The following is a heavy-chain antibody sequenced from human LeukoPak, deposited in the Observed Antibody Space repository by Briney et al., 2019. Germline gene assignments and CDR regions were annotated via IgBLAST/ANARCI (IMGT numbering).Heavy chain of an antibody. J-gene: IGHJ3*02. CDR2: IILLFGST. V-gene: IGHV1-69*13. CDR1: GDTFYNYP. CDR3: AREMESLANGFDI. D-gene: IGHD3-3*01. Sequence: SVKVSCKASGDTFYNYPISWVRQAPGQGLEWMGHIILLFGSTHYAQNFHGRLTISADESTRTAFMKLSSLRSEDTALYYCAREMESLANGFDIWGQGTMVTVSS.